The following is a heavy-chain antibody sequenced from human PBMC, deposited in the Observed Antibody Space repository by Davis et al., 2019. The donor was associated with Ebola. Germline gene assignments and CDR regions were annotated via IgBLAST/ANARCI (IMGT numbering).Heavy chain of an antibody. CDR1: GFTFSSYW. CDR2: INPDGSFT. Sequence: GESLKISCAASGFTFSSYWMHWVRQAPGKGLVWVSRINPDGSFTDYADSVKGRFSISRDSTSNTLYLQMNGLRAEDTAVYYCAKQERAVTTKYFRHWGQGTLVTVSS. D-gene: IGHD4-17*01. V-gene: IGHV3-74*01. CDR3: AKQERAVTTKYFRH. J-gene: IGHJ1*01.